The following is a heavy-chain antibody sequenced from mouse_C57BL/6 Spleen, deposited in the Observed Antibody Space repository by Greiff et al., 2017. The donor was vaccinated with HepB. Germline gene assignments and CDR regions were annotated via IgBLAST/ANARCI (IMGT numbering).Heavy chain of an antibody. CDR3: ARNGGPYFDV. V-gene: IGHV1-61*01. CDR2: IYPSDSET. J-gene: IGHJ1*03. Sequence: QVQLQQPGAELVRPGSSVKLSCKASGYTFTSYWMVWVKQRPGQGLEWIGNIYPSDSETHYNQKFKDKATLTVDKSSSTAYMQLSSLTSEDSAVYYCARNGGPYFDVWGTGTTVTVSS. CDR1: GYTFTSYW. D-gene: IGHD1-1*01.